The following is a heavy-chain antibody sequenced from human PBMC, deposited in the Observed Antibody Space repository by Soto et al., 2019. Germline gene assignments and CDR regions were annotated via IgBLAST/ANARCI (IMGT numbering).Heavy chain of an antibody. CDR3: AGATDYGDYGFLDY. CDR1: GGSISSGIYY. CDR2: IYWSGST. Sequence: QVQLQESGPGLVKPSQTLSLTCTVSGGSISSGIYYWSWIRQPPGKGLEWIGYIYWSGSTYYNPPLKSRVTISVDESKNQFSLKLSSVTAADTAVYYCAGATDYGDYGFLDYWGRGTLVTVSS. J-gene: IGHJ4*02. V-gene: IGHV4-30-4*01. D-gene: IGHD4-17*01.